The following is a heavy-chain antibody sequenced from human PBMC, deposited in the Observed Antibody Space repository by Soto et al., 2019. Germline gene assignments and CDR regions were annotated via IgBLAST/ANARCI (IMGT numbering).Heavy chain of an antibody. CDR1: GFTFYTDW. Sequence: EVQLVESGGGLVQPGGSLRLSCAASGFTFYTDWMSWVRQAPGKWLEWVATITSDGSAKSYVDSVKGRFTISRDNARNSLYLQMNGLRAVDTAVYFCAGEQCWRFDPWGQGTLVSVSS. J-gene: IGHJ5*02. D-gene: IGHD3-10*02. CDR2: ITSDGSAK. CDR3: AGEQCWRFDP. V-gene: IGHV3-7*01.